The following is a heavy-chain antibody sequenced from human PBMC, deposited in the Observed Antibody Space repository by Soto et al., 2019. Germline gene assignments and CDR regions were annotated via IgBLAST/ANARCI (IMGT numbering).Heavy chain of an antibody. Sequence: SGGSLRLSCAASGFTFTGYSMNWVRQAPGKGLEWVSSISSTTNYIYYADSMKGRFTVSRDNAKNSVYLEMNSLSAEDTAVYYCARESEDLTSNFDYWGQGILVTVSS. CDR2: ISSTTNYI. J-gene: IGHJ4*02. V-gene: IGHV3-21*01. CDR3: ARESEDLTSNFDY. CDR1: GFTFTGYS.